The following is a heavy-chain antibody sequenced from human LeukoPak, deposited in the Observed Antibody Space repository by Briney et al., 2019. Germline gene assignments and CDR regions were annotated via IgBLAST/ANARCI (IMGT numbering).Heavy chain of an antibody. CDR1: GYSIRSGYF. CDR3: ARNTNYDSSGDAILDY. J-gene: IGHJ4*02. CDR2: IYHSGST. D-gene: IGHD3-22*01. Sequence: SQTLSLTCAVSGYSIRSGYFWGWIRRPPGKGLEWIGTIYHSGSTYYNPSLKSRVTISVDTSKNQCSLMLSSVTAADTAVYYCARNTNYDSSGDAILDYWGQGTLVTVSS. V-gene: IGHV4-38-2*01.